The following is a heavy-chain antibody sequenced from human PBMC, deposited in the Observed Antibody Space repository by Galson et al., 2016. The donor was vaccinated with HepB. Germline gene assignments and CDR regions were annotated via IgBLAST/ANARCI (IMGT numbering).Heavy chain of an antibody. CDR2: ISYDGSYK. V-gene: IGHV3-30*03. CDR1: GFTFSTYG. D-gene: IGHD2-15*01. Sequence: SLRLSCAPSGFTFSTYGMHWVRQAPGKGLDWVAVISYDGSYKDYADSVQGRFTISRDNSKNSVYLQMSSLEREDTAVYYCARIGYGVSGGNGFDPWGQGTLVTVSS. J-gene: IGHJ5*02. CDR3: ARIGYGVSGGNGFDP.